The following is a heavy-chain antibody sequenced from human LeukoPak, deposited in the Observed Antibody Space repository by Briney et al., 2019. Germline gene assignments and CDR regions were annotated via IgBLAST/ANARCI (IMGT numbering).Heavy chain of an antibody. J-gene: IGHJ4*02. V-gene: IGHV3-21*01. D-gene: IGHD4-17*01. CDR1: GFTFSNYN. Sequence: GESMSLSCAGSGFTFSNYNMNWVRHAPGKGLEWVSSISRSSTYIYYADSVEGRFTITRDNAKNSVNLQMNSLRVEDTAVYYCARETDDADYYFDSWGQGTLVTVSS. CDR3: ARETDDADYYFDS. CDR2: ISRSSTYI.